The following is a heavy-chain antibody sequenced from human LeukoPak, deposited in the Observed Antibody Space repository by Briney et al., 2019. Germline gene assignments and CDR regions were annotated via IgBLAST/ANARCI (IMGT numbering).Heavy chain of an antibody. CDR2: INHSGST. Sequence: KSSETLSLTCAVYGGSFSGYYWSWIRQPPGKGLEWIGEINHSGSTNCNPSLKSRVTVSVDTSKNQFSLKLSSVTAADTAVYYCARQTGAYYYYMDVWGKGTTVTVSS. V-gene: IGHV4-34*01. CDR1: GGSFSGYY. J-gene: IGHJ6*03. D-gene: IGHD7-27*01. CDR3: ARQTGAYYYYMDV.